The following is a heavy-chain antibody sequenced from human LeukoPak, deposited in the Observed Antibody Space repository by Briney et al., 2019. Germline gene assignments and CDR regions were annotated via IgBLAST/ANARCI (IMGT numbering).Heavy chain of an antibody. CDR2: IYYSGST. V-gene: IGHV4-30-4*01. CDR3: ARAHTPVPFDY. Sequence: SQTLSLTCTVSGGSISSDDYYWSWIRQPPGKGLEWIGYIYYSGSTYYNPSLKSRVTISVDTSKNQFSLKLSSVTAADTAVYYCARAHTPVPFDYWGQGTLVTVSS. CDR1: GGSISSDDYY. D-gene: IGHD2-2*01. J-gene: IGHJ4*02.